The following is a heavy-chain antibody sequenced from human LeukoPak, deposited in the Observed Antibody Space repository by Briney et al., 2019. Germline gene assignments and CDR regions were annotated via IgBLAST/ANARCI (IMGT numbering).Heavy chain of an antibody. CDR2: IYYSGST. CDR1: GGSISSYY. Sequence: SETLSLTCTVSGGSISSYYWSWIRQPPGKGLEWIGYIYYSGSTNYNPSLKSRVTISVDTSKTQFSLKLSSVTAADTAVYYCARYGSGSYYKYYYYYGMDVWGQGTTVTVSS. CDR3: ARYGSGSYYKYYYYYGMDV. D-gene: IGHD3-10*01. J-gene: IGHJ6*02. V-gene: IGHV4-59*08.